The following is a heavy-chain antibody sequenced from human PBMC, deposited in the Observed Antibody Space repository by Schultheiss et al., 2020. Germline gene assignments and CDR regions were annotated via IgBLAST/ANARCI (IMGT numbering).Heavy chain of an antibody. J-gene: IGHJ4*02. V-gene: IGHV3-23*01. CDR3: ASGLAYCGGDCPFDY. Sequence: GGSLRLSCAASGFTFSSYAMSWVRQAPGKGLEWVSAISGSGGSTYYADSVKGRFTISRDNAENSLYLQMNSLRAEDTAVYYCASGLAYCGGDCPFDYWGQGTLVTVSS. D-gene: IGHD2-21*02. CDR2: ISGSGGST. CDR1: GFTFSSYA.